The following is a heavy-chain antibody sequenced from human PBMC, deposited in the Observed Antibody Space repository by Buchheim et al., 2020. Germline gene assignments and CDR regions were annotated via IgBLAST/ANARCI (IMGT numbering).Heavy chain of an antibody. CDR3: ARDYYGSGRAYYFDY. V-gene: IGHV3-30-3*01. Sequence: QVQLVESGGGVVQPGRSLRLSCAASGFTFSSYAMHWVRQAPGKGLEWVAVISYDGSNKYYADSVKGRFTISRDNSKNTLYLQMNSLRAEDTAEYYCARDYYGSGRAYYFDYWGQGTL. CDR2: ISYDGSNK. D-gene: IGHD3-10*01. J-gene: IGHJ4*02. CDR1: GFTFSSYA.